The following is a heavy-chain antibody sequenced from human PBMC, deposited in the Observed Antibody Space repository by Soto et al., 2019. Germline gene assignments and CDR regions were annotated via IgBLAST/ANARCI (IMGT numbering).Heavy chain of an antibody. D-gene: IGHD3-16*01. CDR3: ARVVVQRNIWGYNWFDT. CDR2: IYHSGST. V-gene: IGHV4-30-2*01. J-gene: IGHJ5*02. Sequence: SETLSLTCAVSGGSISSGGYSWSWIRQPPGKGLEWIGYIYHSGSTFYNPSLKSRVTISIDKSKNQFSLKLSSVTAADTAVYYCARVVVQRNIWGYNWFDTWGQGTLVTVSS. CDR1: GGSISSGGYS.